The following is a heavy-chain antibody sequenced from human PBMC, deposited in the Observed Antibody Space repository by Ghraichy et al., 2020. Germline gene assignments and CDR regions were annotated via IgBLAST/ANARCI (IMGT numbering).Heavy chain of an antibody. V-gene: IGHV4-4*02. CDR1: GGSISNRSW. CDR2: IHPTDKST. Sequence: SETLSLTCAVSGGSISNRSWRSWFRQPPGKGLEWIGEIHPTDKSTQYNPSLRSRLTISIDMSKDQFSLELNSVTAADTAMYYCVTHPSDSTAYRFDYWGQGAMVTVSS. J-gene: IGHJ4*02. CDR3: VTHPSDSTAYRFDY. D-gene: IGHD3-22*01.